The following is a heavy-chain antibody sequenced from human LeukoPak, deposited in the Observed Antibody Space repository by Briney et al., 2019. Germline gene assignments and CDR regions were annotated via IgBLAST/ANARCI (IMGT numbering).Heavy chain of an antibody. CDR1: GFTFSSFA. D-gene: IGHD3-10*02. Sequence: GGSLRLSCAASGFTFSSFATHWVRQAPGKGLEWVAVISHDGYHEHYADSVKGRFTLSRDNSKNTVFLQMNSLRAEDTAVYYCAELGITMIGGVWGKGTTVTISS. CDR2: ISHDGYHE. J-gene: IGHJ6*04. CDR3: AELGITMIGGV. V-gene: IGHV3-30*04.